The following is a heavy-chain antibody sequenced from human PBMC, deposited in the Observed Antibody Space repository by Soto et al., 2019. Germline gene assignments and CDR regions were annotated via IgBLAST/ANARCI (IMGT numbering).Heavy chain of an antibody. CDR3: ARPHFSYEFRMGDAFDI. CDR1: GYSFTSYW. Sequence: GESLKISCKGSGYSFTSYWIGWVRQMPGKGLEWMGIIYPGDSDTRYSPSFQGQVTISADKSISTAYLQWSSLKASDTAMYYCARPHFSYEFRMGDAFDIWGQGTMVTVS. D-gene: IGHD3-3*01. J-gene: IGHJ3*02. CDR2: IYPGDSDT. V-gene: IGHV5-51*01.